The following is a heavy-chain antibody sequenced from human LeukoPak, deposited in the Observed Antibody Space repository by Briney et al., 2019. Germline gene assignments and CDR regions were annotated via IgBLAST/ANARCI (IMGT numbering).Heavy chain of an antibody. Sequence: NPGGSLRLSCAASGVTFNTAGMSWVRQAPGKGLEWVGHVKSKNAGGTTDYAAPVKGRFTISRDDSKTTLYLQMNSLKNEDTAVYYCTKEYYGSDYYWGQGTLVTVSS. D-gene: IGHD3-10*01. J-gene: IGHJ4*02. V-gene: IGHV3-15*01. CDR1: GVTFNTAG. CDR3: TKEYYGSDYY. CDR2: VKSKNAGGTT.